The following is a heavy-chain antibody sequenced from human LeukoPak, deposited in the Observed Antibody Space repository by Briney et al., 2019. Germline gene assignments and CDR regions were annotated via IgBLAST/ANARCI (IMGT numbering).Heavy chain of an antibody. Sequence: PSETLSLTCTVSGYSISSGYYWGWIRQPPGKGLEWIGSIYHSGRTFYNPSLKSRVTISVDTSKNQFSLKLSSVTAADTAVYYCASVPEPYYFDYWGQGTLVTVS. CDR2: IYHSGRT. D-gene: IGHD1-14*01. J-gene: IGHJ4*02. V-gene: IGHV4-38-2*02. CDR3: ASVPEPYYFDY. CDR1: GYSISSGYY.